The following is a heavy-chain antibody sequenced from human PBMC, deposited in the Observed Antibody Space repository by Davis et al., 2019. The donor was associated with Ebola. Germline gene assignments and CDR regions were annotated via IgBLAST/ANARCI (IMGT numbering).Heavy chain of an antibody. D-gene: IGHD3-22*01. CDR1: GGSISSSSYY. CDR3: ARHTYYYDSSGYYRGDYFDY. J-gene: IGHJ4*02. Sequence: MPSETLSLTCTVSGGSISSSSYYWSWIRQPPGKGLEWIGYIYYSGSTNYNPSLKSRVTISVDTSKNQFSLKLSSVTAADTAVYYCARHTYYYDSSGYYRGDYFDYWGQGTLVTVSS. V-gene: IGHV4-61*05. CDR2: IYYSGST.